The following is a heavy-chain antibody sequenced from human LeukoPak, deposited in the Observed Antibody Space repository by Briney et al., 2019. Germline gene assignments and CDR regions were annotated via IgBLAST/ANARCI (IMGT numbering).Heavy chain of an antibody. CDR1: GFTFSSYG. CDR2: ISYDGSNK. CDR3: ARPYYYDSSGYYDY. V-gene: IGHV3-30*03. D-gene: IGHD3-22*01. J-gene: IGHJ4*02. Sequence: GGSLRLSCAASGFTFSSYGMHWVRQAPGRGLEWVAVISYDGSNKYYADSVKGRFTISRDNSKNTLYLQMNSLRAEDTAVYYCARPYYYDSSGYYDYWGQGTLVTVSS.